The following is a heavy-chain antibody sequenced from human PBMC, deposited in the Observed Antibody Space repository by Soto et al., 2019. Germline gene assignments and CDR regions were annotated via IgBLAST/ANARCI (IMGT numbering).Heavy chain of an antibody. CDR2: IYYSGST. D-gene: IGHD5-12*01. V-gene: IGHV4-59*01. CDR1: GGSISSYY. CDR3: ARDGDGYNYDAFDI. Sequence: SETLSLTCTVSGGSISSYYWSWIRQPPGKGLEWIGYIYYSGSTNYNPSLKSRVTISVDTSKNQFSLKLSSVTAADTAVYYCARDGDGYNYDAFDIWGEGTMVTVSS. J-gene: IGHJ3*02.